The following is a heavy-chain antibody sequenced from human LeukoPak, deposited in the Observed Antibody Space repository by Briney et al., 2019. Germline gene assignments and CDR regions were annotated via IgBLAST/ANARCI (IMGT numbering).Heavy chain of an antibody. Sequence: GGSLRLSCAASGFTLSGYSMDWVRQAPGKGLEGVSHLSSDFTTMYYANSVKGRFTISRDNAKNSLYLQMNSLRAEDSAVYYCARVLLERPGIDSFDLWGQGTMVTVSS. CDR3: ARVLLERPGIDSFDL. V-gene: IGHV3-48*01. J-gene: IGHJ3*01. CDR1: GFTLSGYS. D-gene: IGHD1-1*01. CDR2: LSSDFTTM.